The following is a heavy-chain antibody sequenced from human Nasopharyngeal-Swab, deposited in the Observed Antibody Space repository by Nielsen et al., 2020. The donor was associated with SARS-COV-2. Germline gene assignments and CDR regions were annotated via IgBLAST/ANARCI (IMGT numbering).Heavy chain of an antibody. CDR2: SFHSGGT. Sequence: LSLTCTVSGDSITNGDYYWSWIRQSPGKGLEWIGYSFHSGGTYYNPSLRNRVTISVDTSKNQFSLKLTSLTPADTAVYYCARDLDTSIVPKDWYFDLWGRGTLVTVSS. J-gene: IGHJ2*01. CDR3: ARDLDTSIVPKDWYFDL. V-gene: IGHV4-30-4*08. D-gene: IGHD5-18*01. CDR1: GDSITNGDYY.